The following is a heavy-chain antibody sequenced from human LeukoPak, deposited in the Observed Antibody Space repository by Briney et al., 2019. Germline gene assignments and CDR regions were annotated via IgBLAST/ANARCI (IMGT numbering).Heavy chain of an antibody. V-gene: IGHV1-2*02. Sequence: ASVKVSCKASGYTFTGYYMHWVRQAPGQGLEWMGWINPNSGGTNYAQKFQGRVTMTRDTSISTAYMELSRLRSDDTAVYYCARLYSYGYSGAFDIWGQGTMVTVSS. CDR1: GYTFTGYY. J-gene: IGHJ3*02. CDR2: INPNSGGT. CDR3: ARLYSYGYSGAFDI. D-gene: IGHD5-18*01.